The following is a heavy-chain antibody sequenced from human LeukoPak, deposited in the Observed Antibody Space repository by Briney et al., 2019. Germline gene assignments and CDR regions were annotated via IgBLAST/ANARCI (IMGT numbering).Heavy chain of an antibody. V-gene: IGHV1-18*01. Sequence: ASVTVSCTASGYIFTSYGISWVRQAPGQGLEWMGWISAYSGNTNYAQKLQGRVTMTTDTSTSTAYMELRSLRSDDTAVYYCARGRFGVVVAAHRGAFDIWSQGTMVTVSS. CDR1: GYIFTSYG. D-gene: IGHD2-15*01. CDR2: ISAYSGNT. J-gene: IGHJ3*02. CDR3: ARGRFGVVVAAHRGAFDI.